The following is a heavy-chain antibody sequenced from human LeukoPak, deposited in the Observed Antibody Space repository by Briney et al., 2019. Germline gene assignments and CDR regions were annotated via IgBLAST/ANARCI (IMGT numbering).Heavy chain of an antibody. CDR1: GHSISSGYY. J-gene: IGHJ4*02. D-gene: IGHD2-21*01. CDR3: ARHMTPSYFDY. CDR2: IYHSGST. Sequence: SETLSLTCAVSGHSISSGYYWGRIRQSPGKGLEWVGSIYHSGSTHYNPSLKSRVTISVDTSKNQFSLKLSSVTAADTAVYYCARHMTPSYFDYWGQGTLVTVSS. V-gene: IGHV4-38-2*01.